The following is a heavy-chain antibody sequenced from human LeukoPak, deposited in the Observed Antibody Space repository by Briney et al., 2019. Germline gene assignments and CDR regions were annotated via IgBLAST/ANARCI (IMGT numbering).Heavy chain of an antibody. CDR2: IYYSGST. Sequence: PSETLSLTCTVSGGSISSSSYYWGWIRQPPGKGLEWIGSIYYSGSTYYNPSLKSRVTISVDTSKNQFSLKLSSVTAADTAVYYCARDLTGDYVSGWGQGTLVTVSS. J-gene: IGHJ4*02. V-gene: IGHV4-39*07. D-gene: IGHD4-17*01. CDR1: GGSISSSSYY. CDR3: ARDLTGDYVSG.